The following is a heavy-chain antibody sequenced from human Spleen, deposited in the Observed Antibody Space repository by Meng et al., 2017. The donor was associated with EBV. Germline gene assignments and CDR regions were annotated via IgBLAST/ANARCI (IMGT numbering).Heavy chain of an antibody. V-gene: IGHV4-59*01. J-gene: IGHJ4*02. CDR2: INYLGGT. D-gene: IGHD5-18*01. CDR3: ARATPGYSYGYTDS. Sequence: QVQLQGSGPGLVKPSETLSLTCTVSGGSIRSYYWSWIRQPPGKGLEWIGYINYLGGTNYNPSLKSRVTISVATSKNQLSLTLTSVTGADTAVYYCARATPGYSYGYTDSWGQGILVTVSS. CDR1: GGSIRSYY.